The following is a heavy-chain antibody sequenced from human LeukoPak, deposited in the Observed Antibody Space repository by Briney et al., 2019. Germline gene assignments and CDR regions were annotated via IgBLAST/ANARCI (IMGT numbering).Heavy chain of an antibody. CDR2: IWYDGSNK. V-gene: IGHV3-33*08. J-gene: IGHJ4*02. CDR1: GFTFSRYA. Sequence: GGSLRLSCATSGFTFSRYAMHWVRQAPGKGLEWVAVIWYDGSNKYYADSVKGRFTISRDNSKNTLYLQMNSLRAEDTAVYYCARDWELPFDYWGQGTLVTVSS. D-gene: IGHD1-7*01. CDR3: ARDWELPFDY.